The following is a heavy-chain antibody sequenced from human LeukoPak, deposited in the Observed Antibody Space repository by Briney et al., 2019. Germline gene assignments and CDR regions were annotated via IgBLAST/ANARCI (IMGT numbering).Heavy chain of an antibody. D-gene: IGHD1-7*01. J-gene: IGHJ3*02. V-gene: IGHV1-46*01. CDR3: ARDQDWNYAFDI. CDR1: GYTLTSYF. CDR2: INPSGGST. Sequence: GASVKVSCKASGYTLTSYFIHWVRQAPGQGLEWMGIINPSGGSTSYAQKFHGRVTMTRDTSTSTVYMELSSLRSEDTAVYYCARDQDWNYAFDIWGQGTMVTVSS.